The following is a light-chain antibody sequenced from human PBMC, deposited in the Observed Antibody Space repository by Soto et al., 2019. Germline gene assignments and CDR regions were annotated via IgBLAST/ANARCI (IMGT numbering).Light chain of an antibody. CDR1: QSVRSN. CDR3: QQYNGWPPT. V-gene: IGKV3-15*01. Sequence: EIVMSQSPSTLSASPGERATLSCRASQSVRSNLAGYQQKPGQAPRLLIYGASTRATGIPARFSGSGSGTEFTLSIGSLQSEDFAVDYCQQYNGWPPTFGQGTKVDI. CDR2: GAS. J-gene: IGKJ1*01.